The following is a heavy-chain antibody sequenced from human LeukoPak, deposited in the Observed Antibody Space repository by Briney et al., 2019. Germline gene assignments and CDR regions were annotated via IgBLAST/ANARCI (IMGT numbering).Heavy chain of an antibody. J-gene: IGHJ3*02. D-gene: IGHD3-10*01. CDR1: GDSVSSNSAA. CDR2: TYYRSKWYN. Sequence: SQTLSLTCAISGDSVSSNSAAWSGIRQSPSRGLEWLGRTYYRSKWYNDSAASVKSRITINPDTSKNQFSLQLNSVAPEDTAVYYCTRGFYGFDIWGQGTMVIVSS. V-gene: IGHV6-1*01. CDR3: TRGFYGFDI.